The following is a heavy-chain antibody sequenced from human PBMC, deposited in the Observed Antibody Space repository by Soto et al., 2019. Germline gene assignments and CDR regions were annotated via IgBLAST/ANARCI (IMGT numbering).Heavy chain of an antibody. CDR1: GYTFTSDA. J-gene: IGHJ4*02. Sequence: ASVKGSCKASGYTFTSDAMHWVRQAPGQRLEWMGWINAGNGNTKYSQKFQGRVTITRDTSASTAYMELSSLRSEDTAVYYCARGVVVPAAMMGIDYWGQGTLVTVSS. D-gene: IGHD2-2*01. V-gene: IGHV1-3*01. CDR2: INAGNGNT. CDR3: ARGVVVPAAMMGIDY.